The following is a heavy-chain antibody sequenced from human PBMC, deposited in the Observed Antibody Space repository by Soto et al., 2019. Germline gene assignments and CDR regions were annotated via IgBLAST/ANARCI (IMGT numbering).Heavy chain of an antibody. CDR2: IIPIFGTA. J-gene: IGHJ4*02. D-gene: IGHD4-4*01. V-gene: IGHV1-69*01. Sequence: QVQLVQSGAEVKKPGSSVKVSCKASGGTFSSYAISWVRQAPGQGLEWMGGIIPIFGTANYAQKFQGRVTITADESASRAYVELSSLRSEDTAVYYCARVHSNYVFDYWGQGTLVTVSS. CDR3: ARVHSNYVFDY. CDR1: GGTFSSYA.